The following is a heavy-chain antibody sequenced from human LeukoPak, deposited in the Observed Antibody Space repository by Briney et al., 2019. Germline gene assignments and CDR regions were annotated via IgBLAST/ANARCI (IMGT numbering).Heavy chain of an antibody. CDR1: GGSLSSYY. Sequence: PSETLSLTCTVSGGSLSSYYWSWIRQPPGKGLEWIGYIYYSGSTNYNPSLKSRVTISVDTSKNQFSPKLSSVTAADTAVYYCARGYSYGPLEWFDPWGQGTLVTVSS. D-gene: IGHD5-18*01. CDR2: IYYSGST. V-gene: IGHV4-59*01. CDR3: ARGYSYGPLEWFDP. J-gene: IGHJ5*02.